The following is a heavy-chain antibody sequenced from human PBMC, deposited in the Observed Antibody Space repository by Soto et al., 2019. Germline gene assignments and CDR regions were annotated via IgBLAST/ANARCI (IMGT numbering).Heavy chain of an antibody. CDR3: ARDWSGVAGIGDY. CDR2: ITSSSSII. CDR1: GFTFSSYS. D-gene: IGHD6-19*01. V-gene: IGHV3-48*02. J-gene: IGHJ4*02. Sequence: GGSLRLSCAASGFTFSSYSMNWVRQAPGKGLEWVSYITSSSSIIYYADSVKGRFTISRDNAKNSLYLQMNSLRDEDTAVYYCARDWSGVAGIGDYWGQGTLVTVSS.